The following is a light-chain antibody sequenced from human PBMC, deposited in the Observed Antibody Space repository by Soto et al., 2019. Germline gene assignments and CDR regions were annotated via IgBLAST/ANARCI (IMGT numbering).Light chain of an antibody. Sequence: DIVMTQSPDSLAVSLGESATINCKSSQSILYSSNNKNYLAWYQQKPGQPPKLLIYWASIRESGVPDRFSGSGSGTDFTLTISSLQAEDVAIYYCQQYYSSPTWTFGQGTKVEIK. CDR1: QSILYSSNNKNY. V-gene: IGKV4-1*01. CDR2: WAS. J-gene: IGKJ1*01. CDR3: QQYYSSPTWT.